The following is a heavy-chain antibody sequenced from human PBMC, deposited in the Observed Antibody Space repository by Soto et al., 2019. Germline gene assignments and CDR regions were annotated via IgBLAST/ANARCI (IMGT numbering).Heavy chain of an antibody. J-gene: IGHJ4*02. CDR3: ARDKARYYYGSGSSTLFHY. CDR2: IYHSGST. CDR1: GGSISSSNW. V-gene: IGHV4-4*02. Sequence: QVQLQESGPGLVKPSGTLSLTCAVSGGSISSSNWWNWVRQPPGKRLEWIGEIYHSGSTNYNPSLKSRVTISVDKSKNQFSLKLRSVTAADTAVYYCARDKARYYYGSGSSTLFHYWGQGTLVTVSP. D-gene: IGHD3-10*01.